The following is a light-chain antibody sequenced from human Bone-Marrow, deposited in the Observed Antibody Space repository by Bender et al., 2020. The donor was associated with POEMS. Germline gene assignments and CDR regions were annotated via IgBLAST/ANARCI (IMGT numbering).Light chain of an antibody. V-gene: IGLV2-8*01. CDR2: EAT. CDR3: SSYAGNTVL. Sequence: QSALTQLPSAPGLPGQSVTISCTGASSYVGGLNFVSWYQHHPGKAPKLIIYEATKRPSGVPDRFSGSKSGITASLTVSGLQTEDEADYYCSSYAGNTVLFGGGTHLTVL. J-gene: IGLJ2*01. CDR1: SSYVGGLNF.